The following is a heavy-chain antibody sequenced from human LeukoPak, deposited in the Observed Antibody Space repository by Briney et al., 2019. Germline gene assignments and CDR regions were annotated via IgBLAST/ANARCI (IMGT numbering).Heavy chain of an antibody. D-gene: IGHD5-12*01. J-gene: IGHJ4*02. Sequence: GGSLRLSCAASGFTFSNYGMNWVRQPPGKGLEWVSVIYSGGSTDYADSVKGRFTISRDNVKSTLYLQMDSLRADDTAVYYCARFAESGYNPFDYWGQGTLVTVSS. CDR1: GFTFSNYG. CDR2: IYSGGST. V-gene: IGHV3-53*01. CDR3: ARFAESGYNPFDY.